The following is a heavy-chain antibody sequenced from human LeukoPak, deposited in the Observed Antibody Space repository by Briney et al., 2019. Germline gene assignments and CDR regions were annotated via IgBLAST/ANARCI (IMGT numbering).Heavy chain of an antibody. D-gene: IGHD3-10*01. CDR3: AKEGAYPIITYDS. CDR1: GFTFSSYW. CDR2: IKRDGNEK. V-gene: IGHV3-7*01. J-gene: IGHJ5*01. Sequence: PGGSLRLSCAASGFTFSSYWMNWVRQAPGKGLEWVANIKRDGNEKNYVDSVKGRFSISRDNAKNSPYLQMDSLRAEDTAVYYCAKEGAYPIITYDSWGQGALVSVSS.